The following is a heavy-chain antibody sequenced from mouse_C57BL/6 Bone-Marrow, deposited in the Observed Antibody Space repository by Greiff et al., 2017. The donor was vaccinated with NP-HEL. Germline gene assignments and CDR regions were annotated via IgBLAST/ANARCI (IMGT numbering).Heavy chain of an antibody. V-gene: IGHV1-26*01. CDR1: GYTFTDYY. CDR3: ARRTLWYYFDY. J-gene: IGHJ2*01. Sequence: EVQLQQSGPELVKPGASVKISCKASGYTFTDYYMNWVKQSPGKSLEWIGDSNPNNGGTSYTQKFKGQATLTVDKSYSTAYMERRSLTSEDSAVYYCARRTLWYYFDYWGQGTTLTVSS. D-gene: IGHD1-1*02. CDR2: SNPNNGGT.